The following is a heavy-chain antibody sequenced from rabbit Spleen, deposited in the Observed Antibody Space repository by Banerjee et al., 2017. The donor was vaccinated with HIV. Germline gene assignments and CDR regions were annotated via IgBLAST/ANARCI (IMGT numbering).Heavy chain of an antibody. J-gene: IGHJ4*01. CDR2: IYAGSSGDT. Sequence: QEQLEEYGGGLVKPEGYLTLTCKASGVSFNDKDVMCWVRQAPGKGLEWIGCIYAGSSGDTYYANWAKGRFTISKTSSTAVTLQMTSLTAADTATYFCARGADSSDYHYFNFWGPGTLVTVS. CDR1: GVSFNDKDV. D-gene: IGHD8-1*01. V-gene: IGHV1S45*01. CDR3: ARGADSSDYHYFNF.